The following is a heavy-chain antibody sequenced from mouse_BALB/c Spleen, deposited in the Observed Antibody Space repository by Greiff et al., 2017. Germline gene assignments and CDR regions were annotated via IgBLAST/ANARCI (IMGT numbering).Heavy chain of an antibody. CDR3: ARGEITTGYAMDY. V-gene: IGHV1S56*01. D-gene: IGHD2-4*01. J-gene: IGHJ4*01. CDR1: GYTLTSYD. CDR2: IFPGDGST. Sequence: VQLQQSGAELVKSGASVKLSCKASGYTLTSYDIIWVRQRPEQGLAWIGWIFPGDGSTKYNEKFTGKATLTADKSSSTAYMQLSSLTSEDTTVYYRARGEITTGYAMDYWGQGTSVTVSS.